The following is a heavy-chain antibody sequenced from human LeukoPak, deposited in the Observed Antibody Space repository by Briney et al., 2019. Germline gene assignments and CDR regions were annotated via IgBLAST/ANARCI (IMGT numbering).Heavy chain of an antibody. CDR3: TRAPDSSSWYNYFDY. D-gene: IGHD6-13*01. V-gene: IGHV3-73*01. Sequence: GGSLRLSCAASGFTFSGSAMHWVRQASGKGLEWVGRIRSKANRYATAYAASVKGRFTISRDDSKQTAYLQMNSLKTEDTAVYFCTRAPDSSSWYNYFDYWGQGTLVTVSS. J-gene: IGHJ4*02. CDR1: GFTFSGSA. CDR2: IRSKANRYAT.